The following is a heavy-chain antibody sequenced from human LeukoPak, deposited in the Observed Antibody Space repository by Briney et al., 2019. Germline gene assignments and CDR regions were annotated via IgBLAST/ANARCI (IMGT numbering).Heavy chain of an antibody. CDR2: IYYSGST. V-gene: IGHV4-39*01. Sequence: SETLSLTCTVSGGSISSSSYYWGWIRQPPGKGLEWIGSIYYSGSTYYNPSLKSRVTISVDTSKNQFSLKLSSVTAADTAVYYCANQASLTYYYDSSGYYPFDYWGQGTLVTVSS. J-gene: IGHJ4*02. CDR3: ANQASLTYYYDSSGYYPFDY. CDR1: GGSISSSSYY. D-gene: IGHD3-22*01.